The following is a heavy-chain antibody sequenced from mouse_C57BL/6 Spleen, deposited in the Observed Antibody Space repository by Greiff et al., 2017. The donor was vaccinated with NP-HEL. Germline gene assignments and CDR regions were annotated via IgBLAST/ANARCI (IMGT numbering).Heavy chain of an antibody. Sequence: VQLQQSGAELVKPGASVKLSCTASGFNIKDYYMHWVKQRTEQGLEWIGRIDPEDGETKYAPEFQGKATITADTSSNTAYLQLSSLTSEDTAVYYCASYDYEGYFDVWGTGTTVTVSS. D-gene: IGHD2-4*01. CDR3: ASYDYEGYFDV. J-gene: IGHJ1*03. CDR1: GFNIKDYY. CDR2: IDPEDGET. V-gene: IGHV14-2*01.